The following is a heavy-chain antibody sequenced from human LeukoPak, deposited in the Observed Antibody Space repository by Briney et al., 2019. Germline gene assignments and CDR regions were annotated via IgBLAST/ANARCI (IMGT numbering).Heavy chain of an antibody. J-gene: IGHJ4*02. CDR3: AKEYCSNSVCHSLDY. D-gene: IGHD2-8*01. CDR2: ISYDGSNK. CDR1: GFTFSSSG. Sequence: GGSLRLSCAASGFTFSSSGMHWVRQAPGKGLEWVAVISYDGSNKYYADSVKGRFTFSRDNSKNTLYLQMNSPRAEDTAVYYCAKEYCSNSVCHSLDYWGQGTLVTVSS. V-gene: IGHV3-30*18.